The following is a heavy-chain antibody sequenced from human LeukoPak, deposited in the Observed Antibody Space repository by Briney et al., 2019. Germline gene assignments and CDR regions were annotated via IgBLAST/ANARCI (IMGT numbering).Heavy chain of an antibody. CDR1: GFTFSSYA. Sequence: GGSLRLSCAASGFTFSSYAMSWVRQAPGKGLEWVSAISGSGGSTYYADSVKGRFTISRDNAKNSLYLQMNSLRAEDTAVYYCARVTTLYYFDYWGQGTLVTVSS. V-gene: IGHV3-23*01. J-gene: IGHJ4*02. D-gene: IGHD4-11*01. CDR3: ARVTTLYYFDY. CDR2: ISGSGGST.